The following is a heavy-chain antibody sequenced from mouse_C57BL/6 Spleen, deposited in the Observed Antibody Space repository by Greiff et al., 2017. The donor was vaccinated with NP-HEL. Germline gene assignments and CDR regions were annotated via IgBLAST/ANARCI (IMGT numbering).Heavy chain of an antibody. Sequence: QVQLKQSGPELVKPGASVKISCKASGYSFTSYYIHWVKQRPGQGLEWIGWIYPGSGNTKYNEKFKGKATLTADTSSSTAYMQLSSLTSEDSAVYYCARRVLYYYAMDYWGQGTSVTVSS. CDR1: GYSFTSYY. D-gene: IGHD1-1*02. J-gene: IGHJ4*01. CDR3: ARRVLYYYAMDY. CDR2: IYPGSGNT. V-gene: IGHV1-66*01.